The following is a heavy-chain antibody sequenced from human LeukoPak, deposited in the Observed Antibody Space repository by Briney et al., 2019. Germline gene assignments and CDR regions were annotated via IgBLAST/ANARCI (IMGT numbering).Heavy chain of an antibody. CDR1: GYTFTSYY. CDR3: ARATGDFEYSSSDGY. CDR2: INPSGGST. J-gene: IGHJ4*02. Sequence: GASVKVSCKASGYTFTSYYMHWVRQAPGQGLEWMGIINPSGGSTSYAQKFQGRVTMTRDTSTSTVYMELSSLRSEDTAVYYCARATGDFEYSSSDGYWGQGTLVTVS. V-gene: IGHV1-46*01. D-gene: IGHD6-6*01.